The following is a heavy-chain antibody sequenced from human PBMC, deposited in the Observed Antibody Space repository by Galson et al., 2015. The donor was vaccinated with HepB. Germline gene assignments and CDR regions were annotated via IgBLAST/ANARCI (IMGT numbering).Heavy chain of an antibody. J-gene: IGHJ3*02. CDR1: GDSVSSNSAA. V-gene: IGHV6-1*01. D-gene: IGHD3-22*01. CDR2: TYYRSKWYN. Sequence: CAISGDSVSSNSAAWNWIRQSPSRGLEWLGRTYYRSKWYNDYAVSVKSRITINPDTSKNQFSLQLNSVTPEDTAVYYCARGPLRVVVITGRAFDIWGQGTMVTVSS. CDR3: ARGPLRVVVITGRAFDI.